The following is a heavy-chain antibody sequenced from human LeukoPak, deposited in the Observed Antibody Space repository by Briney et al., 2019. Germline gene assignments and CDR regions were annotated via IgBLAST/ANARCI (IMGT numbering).Heavy chain of an antibody. Sequence: ASVKVSCKATSRISWVRQAPGQGLEWMGWIGTYGGDTYYAQKFQGRITVTTDTSTSTVYMELRNLRSDDTAVYYCARDLWNFYDDSGYNRGFDSWGHGTLVTASS. D-gene: IGHD3-22*01. CDR1: TSR. CDR3: ARDLWNFYDDSGYNRGFDS. V-gene: IGHV1-18*01. J-gene: IGHJ5*01. CDR2: IGTYGGDT.